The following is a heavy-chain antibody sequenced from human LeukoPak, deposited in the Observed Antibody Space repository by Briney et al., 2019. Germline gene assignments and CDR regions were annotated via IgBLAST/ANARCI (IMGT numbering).Heavy chain of an antibody. CDR1: GFTFSSYA. J-gene: IGHJ4*01. Sequence: GGSLRLSCAASGFTFSSYAMHWVRQAPGKGLEWVAVISYDGSNKYYADSVKGRFTVSRDNAKTSLCLQMNNLRAEDTARYYCATYGSGSGTFFDSWGQGTLVTVSS. V-gene: IGHV3-30-3*01. CDR2: ISYDGSNK. CDR3: ATYGSGSGTFFDS. D-gene: IGHD3-10*01.